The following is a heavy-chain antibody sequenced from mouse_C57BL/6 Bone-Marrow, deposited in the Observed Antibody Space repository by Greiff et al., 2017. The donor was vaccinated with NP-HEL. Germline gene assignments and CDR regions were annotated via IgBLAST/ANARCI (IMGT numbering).Heavy chain of an antibody. CDR1: GYAFSSYW. V-gene: IGHV1-80*01. D-gene: IGHD1-1*01. Sequence: VQLQQSGAELVKPGASVKISCKASGYAFSSYWMNWVKQRPGKGLEWIGQIYPGDGDTNYNGKFKGKATLTADKSASTAYMQLSSLTSEDSAVYFGARNYGSSLYYAMDYWGQGTSVTVSS. CDR2: IYPGDGDT. CDR3: ARNYGSSLYYAMDY. J-gene: IGHJ4*01.